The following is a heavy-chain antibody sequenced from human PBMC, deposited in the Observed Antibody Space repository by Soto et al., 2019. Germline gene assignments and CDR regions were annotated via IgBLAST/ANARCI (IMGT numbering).Heavy chain of an antibody. CDR2: ISAYDGNT. J-gene: IGHJ5*02. CDR1: GYTFTSYG. D-gene: IGHD2-15*01. V-gene: IGHV1-18*01. CDR3: ARDNVGGGSCYLSPRWFDP. Sequence: GSSVKVSCKASGYTFTSYGISWVRQAPGQGLEWMGWISAYDGNTNYAQKLQGRVTMTTDTSTSTAYMELRSLRSDDTAVYYCARDNVGGGSCYLSPRWFDPWGQGTLVTVSS.